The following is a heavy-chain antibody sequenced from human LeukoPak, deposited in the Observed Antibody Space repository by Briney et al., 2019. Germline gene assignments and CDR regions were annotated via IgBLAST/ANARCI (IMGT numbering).Heavy chain of an antibody. Sequence: SETLSLTCTVSGGSISSYYWSWIRQPAGKGLEWIGRIYTSGSTNYNPSLKSRVTMPVDTSKNQFSLKLSSVTAADTAVYYCASGGSARGSIDYWGQGTLVTVSS. D-gene: IGHD6-25*01. CDR3: ASGGSARGSIDY. J-gene: IGHJ4*02. V-gene: IGHV4-4*07. CDR2: IYTSGST. CDR1: GGSISSYY.